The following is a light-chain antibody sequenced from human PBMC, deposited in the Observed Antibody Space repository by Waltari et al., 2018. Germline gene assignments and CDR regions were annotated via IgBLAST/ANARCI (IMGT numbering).Light chain of an antibody. Sequence: QSALTQPRSVSGSPGQSVTVSCTGTSTNVGTYKYISWYQHHPGRAPQLLIFDANKRRSGVPDRFSGSKSDNTASLTSSGLRPEDEAYYYCCSSVVSYTVVFGGGTKVTVL. CDR3: CSSVVSYTVV. V-gene: IGLV2-11*01. J-gene: IGLJ2*01. CDR1: STNVGTYKY. CDR2: DAN.